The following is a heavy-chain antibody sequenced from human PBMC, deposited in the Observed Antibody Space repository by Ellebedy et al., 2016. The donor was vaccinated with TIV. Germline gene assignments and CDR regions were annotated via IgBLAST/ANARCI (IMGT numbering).Heavy chain of an antibody. CDR3: TKSPVAGSALCFDF. CDR2: ISGSGGIT. D-gene: IGHD6-19*01. J-gene: IGHJ4*02. CDR1: GFTFSSYA. Sequence: GESLKISCAASGFTFSSYAMSWVRQAPGKGLEWVSVISGSGGITYYPDSVKGRFTISRDNSKNTLYLQMNSLRAEDTAIYYCTKSPVAGSALCFDFWGQGTLVTVSS. V-gene: IGHV3-23*01.